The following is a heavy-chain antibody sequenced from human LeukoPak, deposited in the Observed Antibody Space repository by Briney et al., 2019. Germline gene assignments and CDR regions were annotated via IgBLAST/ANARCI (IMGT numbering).Heavy chain of an antibody. J-gene: IGHJ3*02. D-gene: IGHD6-13*01. Sequence: GGSLRLSCAASGFTFSNYWMHWVRQAPGKGLVWVSRINSDGSTTNYADSVKGRFTISRDNAKNTLFLQMNSLRAEDTAVYYCARDRWHSSSWWMNAFDIWGQGTMVTVSS. CDR3: ARDRWHSSSWWMNAFDI. CDR2: INSDGSTT. V-gene: IGHV3-74*01. CDR1: GFTFSNYW.